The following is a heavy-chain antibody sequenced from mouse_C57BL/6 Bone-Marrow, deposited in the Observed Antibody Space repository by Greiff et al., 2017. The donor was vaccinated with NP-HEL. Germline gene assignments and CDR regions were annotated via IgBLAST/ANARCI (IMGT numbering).Heavy chain of an antibody. CDR1: GYTFTNYW. V-gene: IGHV1-63*01. CDR2: IYPGGGYT. J-gene: IGHJ3*01. Sequence: QVQLQQSGAELVRPGTSVKMSCKASGYTFTNYWIGWAKQRPGHGLEWIGDIYPGGGYTNYNEKFKGKATLTADKSSSTAYMQFSSLTSEDSAIYYCARSGYYGSSPFAYWGQGTLVTVSA. D-gene: IGHD1-1*01. CDR3: ARSGYYGSSPFAY.